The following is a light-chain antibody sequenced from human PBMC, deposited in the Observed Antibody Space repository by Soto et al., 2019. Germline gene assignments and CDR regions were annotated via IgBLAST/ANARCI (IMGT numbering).Light chain of an antibody. Sequence: QSALTQPPSASGSPGQSVTISCTGTSSDVGGYNYVSWYQQHPGKAPKVMIYEVSKRPSGVPDRFSGSKSGNTASLTVSGLQAEDEADYYCSSYGGRNNLLFGGGTNLTVL. CDR3: SSYGGRNNLL. J-gene: IGLJ2*01. CDR2: EVS. V-gene: IGLV2-8*01. CDR1: SSDVGGYNY.